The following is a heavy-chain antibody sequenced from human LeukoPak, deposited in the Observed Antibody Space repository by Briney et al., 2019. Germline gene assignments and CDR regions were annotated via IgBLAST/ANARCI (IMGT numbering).Heavy chain of an antibody. D-gene: IGHD3-10*01. J-gene: IGHJ4*02. CDR1: GGSFSGYY. CDR2: INHSGST. Sequence: KPSETLSLTCAVYGGSFSGYYWSWIRQPPGKGLEWIGEINHSGSTNYNPSLKSRVTISVDTSKNQFSLKLSSVTAADTAVYYCARGRSIGSGSYYSTFDYWGQGTLVTVSS. V-gene: IGHV4-34*01. CDR3: ARGRSIGSGSYYSTFDY.